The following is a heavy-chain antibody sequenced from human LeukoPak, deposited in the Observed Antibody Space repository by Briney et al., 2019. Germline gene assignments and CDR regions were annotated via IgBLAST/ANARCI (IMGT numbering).Heavy chain of an antibody. CDR2: IRYNGSDK. V-gene: IGHV3-30*02. D-gene: IGHD2-15*01. CDR3: AKGFYYCSDGCPQYYYYMDV. CDR1: GFTFSRHG. J-gene: IGHJ6*03. Sequence: GGSLRLSCAASGFTFSRHGMHWVRQAPGKGLEWVAFIRYNGSDKYYADSVKGRFTISRDNSENTLYLQMNSLRPEDTAVYYCAKGFYYCSDGCPQYYYYMDVWGKGTTVIVSS.